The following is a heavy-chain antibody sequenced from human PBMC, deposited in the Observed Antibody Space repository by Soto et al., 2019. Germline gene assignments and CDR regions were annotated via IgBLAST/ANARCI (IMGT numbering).Heavy chain of an antibody. J-gene: IGHJ6*02. CDR2: IIPIFGTA. V-gene: IGHV1-69*01. D-gene: IGHD3-10*01. CDR3: AKEFLVRGGPFFSFGMDV. CDR1: GGTFSSYA. Sequence: QVQLVQSGAEVKKPGSSVKVSCKASGGTFSSYAISWVRQAPGQGLEWMGGIIPIFGTANYAQKFQGRVTITADESTSTAYMELSSLRSEDTAVYYCAKEFLVRGGPFFSFGMDVWGQGTTVTVSS.